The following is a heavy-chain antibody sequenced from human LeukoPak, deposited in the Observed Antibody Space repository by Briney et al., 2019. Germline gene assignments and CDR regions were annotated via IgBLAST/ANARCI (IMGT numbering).Heavy chain of an antibody. CDR1: GGSISSYY. J-gene: IGHJ6*03. Sequence: SETLSLTCTVSGGSISSYYWSWIRQPPGKGLEWIGYIYYSGSTSYNPSLKSRVTISVDTSKNQFSLKLSSVTAADTAVYYCARGARHYYYYMDVWGKGTTVTVSS. V-gene: IGHV4-59*01. CDR2: IYYSGST. CDR3: ARGARHYYYYMDV.